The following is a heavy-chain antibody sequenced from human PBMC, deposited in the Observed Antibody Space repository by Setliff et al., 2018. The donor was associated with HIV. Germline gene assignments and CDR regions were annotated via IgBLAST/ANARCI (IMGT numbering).Heavy chain of an antibody. J-gene: IGHJ4*02. D-gene: IGHD3-10*01. V-gene: IGHV4-39*07. Sequence: PSETLSLTCTVSGGSISSSSYCWDWIRQPPGKGLEWIGSVFYSGSTYYKPSLKSRVTISVDTSKNQFSLKLSSVTAADTAVYYCARDPWVRGVIMAPDYWGQGTLVTVSS. CDR3: ARDPWVRGVIMAPDY. CDR2: VFYSGST. CDR1: GGSISSSSYC.